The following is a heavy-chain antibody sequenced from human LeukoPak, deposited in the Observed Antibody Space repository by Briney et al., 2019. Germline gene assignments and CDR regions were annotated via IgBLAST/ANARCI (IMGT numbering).Heavy chain of an antibody. V-gene: IGHV1-69*05. CDR1: GGTFSSYA. CDR3: ARAPYGYNYQYYIDY. J-gene: IGHJ4*02. D-gene: IGHD5-24*01. CDR2: IIPIFGTA. Sequence: SVKVSCKASGGTFSSYAISWVRQAPGQGLERMGGIIPIFGTANYAQKFQGRVTITTDESTSTAYMELSSLRSEDTAVYYCARAPYGYNYQYYIDYWGQGTLVTVSS.